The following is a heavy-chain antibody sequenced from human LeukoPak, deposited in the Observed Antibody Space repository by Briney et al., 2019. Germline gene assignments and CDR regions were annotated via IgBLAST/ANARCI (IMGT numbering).Heavy chain of an antibody. CDR2: IYAGGNT. CDR1: GLTLNTNY. Sequence: GGSLRLSCAASGLTLNTNYMNWVRQVPGKGLEWVSVIYAGGNTYYADSVKERFTISRDNSRNTLYLQMNSLRGDDTAVYYCAREVYSGTWFDLWGQGTLVTVSS. J-gene: IGHJ4*02. CDR3: AREVYSGTWFDL. V-gene: IGHV3-66*01. D-gene: IGHD6-13*01.